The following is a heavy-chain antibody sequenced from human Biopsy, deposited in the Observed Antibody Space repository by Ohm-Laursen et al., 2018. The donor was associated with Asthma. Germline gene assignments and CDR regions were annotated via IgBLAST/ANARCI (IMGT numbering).Heavy chain of an antibody. D-gene: IGHD1-7*01. J-gene: IGHJ5*02. CDR3: ARTTYGHDGFDP. V-gene: IGHV3-23*01. CDR1: GFTFSSSA. CDR2: ITGSGGTT. Sequence: SLRLSCTASGFTFSSSAMSWVRQAPGKGLERVSAITGSGGTTYYADSVRGRFTISRDNSKSTLFLQMDSLTAADTAVYYCARTTYGHDGFDPWGQGTLVTVSS.